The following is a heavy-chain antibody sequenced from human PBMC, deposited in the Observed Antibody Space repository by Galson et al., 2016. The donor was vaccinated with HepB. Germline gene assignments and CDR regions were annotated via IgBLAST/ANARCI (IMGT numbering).Heavy chain of an antibody. J-gene: IGHJ4*02. CDR3: ARDSGVYYYDSTGSYYVDGMDYYFDS. Sequence: SLRLSCAASGFTFSRNSMNWVRQAPGKGLEWVSYISSSSSTIYYADSVKGRFTISRDNAKNSLYLQMNSLRDEDTAVYYCARDSGVYYYDSTGSYYVDGMDYYFDSWGQGTLVTVSS. CDR1: GFTFSRNS. D-gene: IGHD3-22*01. V-gene: IGHV3-48*02. CDR2: ISSSSSTI.